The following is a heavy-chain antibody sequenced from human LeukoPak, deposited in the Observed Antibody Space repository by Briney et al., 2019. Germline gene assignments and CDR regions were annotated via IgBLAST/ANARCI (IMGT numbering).Heavy chain of an antibody. D-gene: IGHD3-10*01. CDR2: IYYSGST. V-gene: IGHV4-59*01. CDR1: GGSISSYC. J-gene: IGHJ6*03. CDR3: ARVLWVRGVIYYYMDV. Sequence: PSETLSLTCTVSGGSISSYCWSWIRQPPGKGLEWIGYIYYSGSTNYNPSLKSRVTISVDTSKNQFSLKLSSVTAADTAVYYCARVLWVRGVIYYYMDVWGKGTTVTVSS.